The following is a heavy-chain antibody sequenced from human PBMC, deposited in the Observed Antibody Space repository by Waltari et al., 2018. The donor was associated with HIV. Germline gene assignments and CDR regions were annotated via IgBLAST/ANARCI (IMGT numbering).Heavy chain of an antibody. J-gene: IGHJ4*02. CDR2: ISTDGSDT. CDR3: TRDLSTYGHEFDY. D-gene: IGHD3-16*01. CDR1: GFNFRSYW. Sequence: EVQLVESGGDLVQPGGSLRLSCAASGFNFRSYWMHWIRQIPGKGLVWVSHISTDGSDTSYLESVKGRFTISRDNAKNTLYPQMNSLRVEDTAIYYCTRDLSTYGHEFDYWGQGTLVTVAS. V-gene: IGHV3-74*01.